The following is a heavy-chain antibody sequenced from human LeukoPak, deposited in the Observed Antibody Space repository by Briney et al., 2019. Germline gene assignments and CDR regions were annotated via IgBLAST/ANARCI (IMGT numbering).Heavy chain of an antibody. D-gene: IGHD1-26*01. V-gene: IGHV4-34*01. CDR3: ARTYSGSYYARYYFDY. Sequence: SETLSLTCAVYGGSFSGYYWSWIRQPPGKGLEWIGEINHSGSTNYNPSLKSRVTISVDTSKNQFSLKLSSVTAADTAVSYCARTYSGSYYARYYFDYWGQGTLVTVSS. J-gene: IGHJ4*02. CDR1: GGSFSGYY. CDR2: INHSGST.